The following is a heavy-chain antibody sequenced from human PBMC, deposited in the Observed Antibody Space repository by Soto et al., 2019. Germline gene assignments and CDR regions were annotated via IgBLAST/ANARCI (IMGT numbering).Heavy chain of an antibody. J-gene: IGHJ5*02. CDR1: GGSISRYF. V-gene: IGHV4-59*01. Sequence: QVQLQESGPGLVRPSETLSLTCTVSGGSISRYFWSWIRQSPGKELEWIGYIFYTGSTTYNPSLKSRVTISIDTSKNQFSLKLSSLTAADTAVYYCAHFSDLEWFDPWGQGTLVTVSS. D-gene: IGHD2-21*01. CDR2: IFYTGST. CDR3: AHFSDLEWFDP.